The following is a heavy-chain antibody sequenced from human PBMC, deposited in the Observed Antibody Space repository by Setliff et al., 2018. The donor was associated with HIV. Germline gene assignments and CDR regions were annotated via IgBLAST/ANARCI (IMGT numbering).Heavy chain of an antibody. J-gene: IGHJ5*02. Sequence: SETLSLTCAVYGGSLIDYYWSWIRQPPGKGLEWIGEINHSGSTNYSPSLKGRVTISIDTSKSQFSLKLTSVTAADTAAYYCARGLLSGWPHPDWFDPRGHGILVTVSS. CDR2: INHSGST. D-gene: IGHD6-19*01. V-gene: IGHV4-34*01. CDR3: ARGLLSGWPHPDWFDP. CDR1: GGSLIDYY.